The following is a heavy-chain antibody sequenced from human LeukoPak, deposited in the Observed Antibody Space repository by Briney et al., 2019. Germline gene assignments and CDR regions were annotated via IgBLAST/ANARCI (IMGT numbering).Heavy chain of an antibody. CDR3: AKDSRHLSSTRGGLKESRGGFSDY. D-gene: IGHD6-13*01. CDR2: ISCSGGGT. V-gene: IGHV3-23*01. Sequence: PGGSLRLSCAASGFTFSTDAMSWGRQAPGGGLQWGSAISCSGGGTYFADSVKGRFTISRDNSKNTLYLQMNNLRAEDTAVYYCAKDSRHLSSTRGGLKESRGGFSDYWGQGTLVTVSS. CDR1: GFTFSTDA. J-gene: IGHJ4*02.